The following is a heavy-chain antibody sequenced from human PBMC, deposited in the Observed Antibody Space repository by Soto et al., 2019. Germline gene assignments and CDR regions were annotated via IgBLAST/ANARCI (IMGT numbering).Heavy chain of an antibody. CDR2: IYPGDSDT. Sequence: GESLKISCKGSGYSFTSYWIDWVRQMPGKGLEWMGIIYPGDSDTRYSPSFQGQVTISADKSISTAYLQWSSLKASDTAMYYCATRQTRRGYSYGYLLFDYWGQGTLVTVSS. D-gene: IGHD5-18*01. CDR3: ATRQTRRGYSYGYLLFDY. V-gene: IGHV5-51*01. CDR1: GYSFTSYW. J-gene: IGHJ4*02.